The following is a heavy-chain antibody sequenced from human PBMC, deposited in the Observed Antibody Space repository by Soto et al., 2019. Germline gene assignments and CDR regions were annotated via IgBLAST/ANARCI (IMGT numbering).Heavy chain of an antibody. CDR3: GRSVVGATGEILYNAMDV. CDR2: INPASGHT. CDR1: GYTFTTYA. J-gene: IGHJ6*02. D-gene: IGHD1-26*01. V-gene: IGHV1-3*01. Sequence: QVQLVQSGAEVKKPGASVKVSCKASGYTFTTYALHWVRQAPGQRPEWMGWINPASGHTKYSKKFQDRVTITRDTYASTGYLESSSLRSEDTAVYYCGRSVVGATGEILYNAMDVWGQGTTVTVSS.